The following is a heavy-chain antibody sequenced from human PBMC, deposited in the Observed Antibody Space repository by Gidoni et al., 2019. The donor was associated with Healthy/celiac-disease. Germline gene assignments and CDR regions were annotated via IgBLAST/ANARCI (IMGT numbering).Heavy chain of an antibody. CDR1: GVTFRRYW. V-gene: IGHV3-7*03. Sequence: EVQLVESGGVLVQPGGSLSLSCAASGVTFRRYWLSWARQAPGKGLEGVANIKQDGSEKYYVDSVKGRFTISRDNAKNSLYLQMNSLRAEDTAVYYCASGSGYYLGYYFDYWGQGTLVTVSS. CDR3: ASGSGYYLGYYFDY. J-gene: IGHJ4*02. CDR2: IKQDGSEK. D-gene: IGHD3-22*01.